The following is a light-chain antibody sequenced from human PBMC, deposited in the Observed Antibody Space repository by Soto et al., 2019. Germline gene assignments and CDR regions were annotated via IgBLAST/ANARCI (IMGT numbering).Light chain of an antibody. CDR1: SSNIGSNS. CDR2: SNS. CDR3: AAWDDSLSGVV. V-gene: IGLV1-47*01. J-gene: IGLJ2*01. Sequence: QAVVTQPPSASGTPGQRVTISCSGSSSNIGSNSVHWYQQLPGTAPKLLIYSNSQRPSGVPERISGSKSGTSASLAISGLRSEDEADYYCAAWDDSLSGVVFGGGTKLTVL.